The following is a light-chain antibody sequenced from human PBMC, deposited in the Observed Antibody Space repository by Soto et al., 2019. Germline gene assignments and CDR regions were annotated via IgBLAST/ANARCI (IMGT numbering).Light chain of an antibody. CDR2: DAS. V-gene: IGLV2-14*01. CDR3: SSYKSSSTLEV. CDR1: SSDVGGYNY. J-gene: IGLJ1*01. Sequence: QSALTQPASVSGSPGQSITISCTGTSSDVGGYNYVSWYQQHPGKAPKLMIYDASNRPSGVSNRFSGSKSGNTASLTISGLQAEDEADYYCSSYKSSSTLEVFGTGTKLTVL.